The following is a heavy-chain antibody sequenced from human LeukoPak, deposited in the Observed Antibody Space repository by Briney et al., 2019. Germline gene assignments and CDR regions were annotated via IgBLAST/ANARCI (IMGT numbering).Heavy chain of an antibody. CDR2: IKSKTDGGTT. Sequence: GGSLRLSCAASGFTFSGYGMHWVRQAPGKGLEWVGRIKSKTDGGTTDYAAPVKGRFTISRDDSKNTLYLQMNSLKTEDTAVYYCTTDPEGDCSSTSCYNAFDYWGQGTLVTVSS. J-gene: IGHJ4*02. CDR1: GFTFSGYG. V-gene: IGHV3-15*01. D-gene: IGHD2-2*02. CDR3: TTDPEGDCSSTSCYNAFDY.